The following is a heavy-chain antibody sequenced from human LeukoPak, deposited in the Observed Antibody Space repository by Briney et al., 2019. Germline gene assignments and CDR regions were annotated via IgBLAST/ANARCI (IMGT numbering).Heavy chain of an antibody. CDR2: IRTKANSYAT. CDR1: GFTFSDSA. V-gene: IGHV3-73*01. J-gene: IGHJ3*02. D-gene: IGHD1-26*01. Sequence: GGSLRLSCAASGFTFSDSALHWVRQASGKGLEWVGRIRTKANSYATTYAASVKGRFTISRDDSKNTAYLQMNSLRAEDTAVYYCAKSIVGATGRGAFDIWGQGTMVTVSS. CDR3: AKSIVGATGRGAFDI.